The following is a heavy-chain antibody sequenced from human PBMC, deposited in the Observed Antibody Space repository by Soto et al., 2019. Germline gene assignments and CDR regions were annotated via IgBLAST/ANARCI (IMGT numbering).Heavy chain of an antibody. CDR1: GFTFRGSW. J-gene: IGHJ4*02. Sequence: EVQLVESGGGLVQPGGSLRLTCEVSGFTFRGSWMSWVRQAPGKGLEWVANVNQEGSDRYYVDSVKGRFTISRDNAKKSLYLQMNGLRAGGTVWYAVAGGGGNFDQWGQGTLVTVAS. D-gene: IGHD3-16*01. CDR3: AGGGGNFDQ. V-gene: IGHV3-7*04. CDR2: VNQEGSDR.